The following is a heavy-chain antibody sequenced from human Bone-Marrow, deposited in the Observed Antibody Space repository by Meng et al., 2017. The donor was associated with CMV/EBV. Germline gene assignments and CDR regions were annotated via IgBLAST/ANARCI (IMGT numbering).Heavy chain of an antibody. CDR3: ARDFWSGYYWDTFDI. CDR2: ISWNSGSI. V-gene: IGHV3-9*01. D-gene: IGHD3-3*01. CDR1: GFTFDDYA. Sequence: SLKISCAASGFTFDDYAMHWVRQAPGKGLEWVSGISWNSGSIGYADSVKGRFTISRDNAKNSLYLQMNSLRAEDTAVYYCARDFWSGYYWDTFDIWGQGTMVTGSS. J-gene: IGHJ3*02.